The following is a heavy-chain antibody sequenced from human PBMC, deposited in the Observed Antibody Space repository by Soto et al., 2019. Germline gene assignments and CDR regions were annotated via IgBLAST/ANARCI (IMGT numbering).Heavy chain of an antibody. CDR2: ISSSSSYI. CDR1: GFTFSSYS. J-gene: IGHJ4*02. V-gene: IGHV3-21*01. D-gene: IGHD1-1*01. Sequence: GGSLRLSCAASGFTFSSYSMNWVRQAPGKRLEWVSSISSSSSYIYYADSVKGRFTISRDNAKNSLYLQMNSLRAEDTAVYYCARDMNEGATFDYWGQGTLVTVSS. CDR3: ARDMNEGATFDY.